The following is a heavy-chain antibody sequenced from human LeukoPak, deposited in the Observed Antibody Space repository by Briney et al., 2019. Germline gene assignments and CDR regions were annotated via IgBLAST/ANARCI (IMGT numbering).Heavy chain of an antibody. CDR1: GFTFSSYA. Sequence: GGSLRLSCAASGFTFSSYAMHWVRQAPGKGREYVSGISSNGGSTYYADSVKGRFIISRDNSKNTLYLQLGSVRAEDMAVYHCARTDYFDSSGYHDDFDYWGQGSLVTVSS. J-gene: IGHJ4*02. D-gene: IGHD3-22*01. V-gene: IGHV3-64*02. CDR2: ISSNGGST. CDR3: ARTDYFDSSGYHDDFDY.